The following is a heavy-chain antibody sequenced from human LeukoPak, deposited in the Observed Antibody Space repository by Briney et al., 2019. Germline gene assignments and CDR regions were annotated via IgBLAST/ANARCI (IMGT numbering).Heavy chain of an antibody. J-gene: IGHJ3*02. V-gene: IGHV4-59*01. CDR1: GGSITTYY. CDR3: AREVVGDAFDI. D-gene: IGHD3-16*01. CDR2: IYYTGGT. Sequence: SETLSLTCNVTGGSITTYYWSWIRQPPGKGLEWIGYIYYTGGTNYNPSLESRVTISVDTSKNQFSLKLSSVTAADTAVYYCAREVVGDAFDIWGQGTMVTVSS.